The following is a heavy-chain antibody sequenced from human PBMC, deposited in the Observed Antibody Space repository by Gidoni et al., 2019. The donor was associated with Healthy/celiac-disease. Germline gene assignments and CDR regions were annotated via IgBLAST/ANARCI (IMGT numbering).Heavy chain of an antibody. J-gene: IGHJ5*02. Sequence: QVQLQESGPGLVKHSDTLSLTCAVSGYSISSGYYWGWIRQPPGKGLEWIGSIYHSGSTYYNPSLKSRVTISVDTSKNQFSLKLSSVTAADTAVYYCARGADGYGDLLDFNWFDPWGQGTLVTVSS. CDR1: GYSISSGYY. CDR3: ARGADGYGDLLDFNWFDP. D-gene: IGHD4-17*01. CDR2: IYHSGST. V-gene: IGHV4-38-2*01.